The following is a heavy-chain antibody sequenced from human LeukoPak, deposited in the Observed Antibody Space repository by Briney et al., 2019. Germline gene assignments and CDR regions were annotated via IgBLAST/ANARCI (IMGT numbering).Heavy chain of an antibody. CDR3: ARGATNYDPYYMDV. Sequence: ASVKVSCKASGYTFTSYGISWVRQAPGQGLEWMGWISAYNGNTNYAQKLQGRVTMTRDMSTSTVYMELSSLRSEDTAVCYCARGATNYDPYYMDVWGKGTTVTVSS. CDR2: ISAYNGNT. D-gene: IGHD3-3*01. J-gene: IGHJ6*03. V-gene: IGHV1-18*01. CDR1: GYTFTSYG.